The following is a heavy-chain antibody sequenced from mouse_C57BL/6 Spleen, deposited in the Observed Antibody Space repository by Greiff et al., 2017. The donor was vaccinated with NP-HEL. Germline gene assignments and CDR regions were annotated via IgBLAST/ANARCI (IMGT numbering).Heavy chain of an antibody. Sequence: VQLQQSGAELVRPGTSVKVSCKASGYAFTNYLIEWVKQRPGQGLEWIGVINPGSGGTNYNEKFKGKATLTADKSSSTAYMQLSSLTSEDSAVYFCAREGTFWGQGTTLTVSS. D-gene: IGHD3-3*01. J-gene: IGHJ2*01. CDR3: AREGTF. CDR1: GYAFTNYL. V-gene: IGHV1-54*01. CDR2: INPGSGGT.